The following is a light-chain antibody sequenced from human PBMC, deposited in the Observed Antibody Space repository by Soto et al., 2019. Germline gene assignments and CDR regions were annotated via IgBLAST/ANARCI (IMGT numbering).Light chain of an antibody. CDR2: RDT. J-gene: IGLJ3*02. CDR1: EIRYKN. CDR3: QVWDSGNVV. Sequence: SYELSQPLSLSVALGQTATIRCEGNEIRYKNVHWYQQKPGQAPILVIFRDTNRPSGIPDRFSGSISGNTATLTISRAQVGDESDSYCQVWDSGNVVFGGGTKLTVL. V-gene: IGLV3-9*01.